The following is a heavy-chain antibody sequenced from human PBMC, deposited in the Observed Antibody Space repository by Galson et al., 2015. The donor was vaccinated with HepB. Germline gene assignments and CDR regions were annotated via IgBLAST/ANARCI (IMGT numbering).Heavy chain of an antibody. Sequence: SLRLSCAASGFTLSSYGMHWVRQAPGKGLEWVSYISSSSSTIYYADSVKGRFTISRDNAKNSLYLQINSLRAEDTAVYYCARGGMDYYDSSDHGAESFQHSAQGTLVTVSS. CDR3: ARGGMDYYDSSDHGAESFQH. CDR2: ISSSSSTI. CDR1: GFTLSSYG. J-gene: IGHJ1*01. D-gene: IGHD3-22*01. V-gene: IGHV3-48*04.